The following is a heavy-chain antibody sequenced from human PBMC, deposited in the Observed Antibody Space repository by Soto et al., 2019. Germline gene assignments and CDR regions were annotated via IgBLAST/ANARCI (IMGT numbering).Heavy chain of an antibody. D-gene: IGHD3-22*01. CDR3: ARGVHYDSSGYYYFY. CDR2: IIPLFGTA. V-gene: IGHV1-69*01. J-gene: IGHJ4*02. CDR1: GGTFSRYA. Sequence: QVQLVQSGAEVKKPGSSVKVSCKASGGTFSRYAINWVRQAPGHGLEWMGGIIPLFGTANYAQKFQGRVTITADESTSTAYMELRSLRSDDTAVYYCARGVHYDSSGYYYFYWGQGTLVTVSS.